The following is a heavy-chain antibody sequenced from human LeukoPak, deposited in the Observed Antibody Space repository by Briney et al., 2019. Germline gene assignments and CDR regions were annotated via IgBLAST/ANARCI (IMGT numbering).Heavy chain of an antibody. V-gene: IGHV3-21*01. CDR3: ARFGQYNWNYVYYYYYLDV. Sequence: GGSLRLSCAASGFTFGIYGMNWVRQAPGRGLDWVSSIISSSSYIYYADSVNGRFTISRDNAKNSMYLQMNSLRAEDTAVYYCARFGQYNWNYVYYYYYLDVWGKGTTVTVSS. CDR1: GFTFGIYG. D-gene: IGHD1-7*01. CDR2: IISSSSYI. J-gene: IGHJ6*03.